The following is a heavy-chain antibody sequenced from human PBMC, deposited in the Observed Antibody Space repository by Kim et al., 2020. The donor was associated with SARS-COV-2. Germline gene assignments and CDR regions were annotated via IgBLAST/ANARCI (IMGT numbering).Heavy chain of an antibody. V-gene: IGHV3-73*01. Sequence: GGSLRLSCATSGFTFSVSAMHWVRQAPGKGLEWVGRVKTKRDNYATEYGASLKGRFIISRDDSKNTAYVQINRLKSEDTAIYYCIPDYNWFDAWGQRTLV. J-gene: IGHJ5*02. CDR2: VKTKRDNYAT. CDR1: GFTFSVSA. CDR3: IPDYNWFDA.